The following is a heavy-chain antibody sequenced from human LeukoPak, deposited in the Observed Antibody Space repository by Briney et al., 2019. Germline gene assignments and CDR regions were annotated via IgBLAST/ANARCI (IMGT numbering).Heavy chain of an antibody. CDR1: GFTFTSSA. D-gene: IGHD4-17*01. CDR3: ATDGSGDYLNH. Sequence: ASVKVSCKASGFTFTSSAMQWVRQARGQRLEWIGWIVVGSGNTNYAQKFQGRVTLTEDTSADTAYMELSSLTFEDTAVYYCATDGSGDYLNHWGQGTLVTVSS. CDR2: IVVGSGNT. V-gene: IGHV1-58*02. J-gene: IGHJ4*02.